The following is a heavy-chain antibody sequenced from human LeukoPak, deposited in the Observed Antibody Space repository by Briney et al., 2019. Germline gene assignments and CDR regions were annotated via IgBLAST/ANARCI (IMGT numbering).Heavy chain of an antibody. CDR2: ISYDGSNK. D-gene: IGHD3-10*01. J-gene: IGHJ3*02. CDR1: GFTFSSYA. CDR3: AREGSAMVRGVIPRAFDI. V-gene: IGHV3-30-3*01. Sequence: PGGSLRLSCAASGFTFSSYAMHWVRQAQGKGLEWVAVISYDGSNKYYADSVKGRFTISRDNSKNTLYLQMNSLRAEDTAVYYCAREGSAMVRGVIPRAFDIWGQGTMVTVSS.